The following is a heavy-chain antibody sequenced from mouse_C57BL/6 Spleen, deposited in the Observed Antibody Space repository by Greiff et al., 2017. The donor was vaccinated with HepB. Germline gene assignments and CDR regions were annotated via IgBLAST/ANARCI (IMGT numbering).Heavy chain of an antibody. V-gene: IGHV1-64*01. Sequence: VQLQESGAELVKPGASVKLSCKASGYTFTSYWMHWVKQRPGQGLEWIGMIHPNSGSTNYNEKFKSKATLTVDKSSSTAYMQLSSLTSEDSAVYYCARNWVNFDYWGQGTTLTVSS. CDR2: IHPNSGST. CDR3: ARNWVNFDY. D-gene: IGHD4-1*01. J-gene: IGHJ2*01. CDR1: GYTFTSYW.